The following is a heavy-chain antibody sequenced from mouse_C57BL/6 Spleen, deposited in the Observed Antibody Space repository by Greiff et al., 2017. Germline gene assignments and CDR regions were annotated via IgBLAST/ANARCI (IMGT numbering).Heavy chain of an antibody. CDR2: INPSSGYT. J-gene: IGHJ1*03. Sequence: QVQLQQSGAELAKPGASVKLSCKASGYTFTSYWMHWVKQRPGQGLEWIGYINPSSGYTKYNQKFKDKATLTADKSSSTAYMQRSSLTYEDSAVYDCARSLHYVFSDVWGTGTTVTVSS. D-gene: IGHD1-2*01. CDR3: ARSLHYVFSDV. CDR1: GYTFTSYW. V-gene: IGHV1-7*01.